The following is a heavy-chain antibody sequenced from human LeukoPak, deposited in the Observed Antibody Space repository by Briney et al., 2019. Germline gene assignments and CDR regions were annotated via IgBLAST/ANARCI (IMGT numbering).Heavy chain of an antibody. J-gene: IGHJ5*02. V-gene: IGHV1-2*02. D-gene: IGHD2-2*01. CDR2: INPNSGGT. CDR3: ARVRTDLVPAAMLFDP. CDR1: GYTFTGYY. Sequence: ASVKVSCKASGYTFTGYYMHWVRQAPGQGLEWMGWINPNSGGTNYAQKFQGRVTMTRDTSISTAYMELSRLRSDDTAIYYCARVRTDLVPAAMLFDPWGQGTLVTVSS.